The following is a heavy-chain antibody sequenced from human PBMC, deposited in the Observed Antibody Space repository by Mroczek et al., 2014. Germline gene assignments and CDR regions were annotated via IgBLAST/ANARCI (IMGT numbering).Heavy chain of an antibody. Sequence: QVQLVESGGGVVQPGRSLRLSCAASGFTFSSYAMHWVRQAPGKGLEWVAVISYDGSNKYYADSVKGRFTISRDNSKNTLYLQMNSLRAEDTAVYYCARANSPSLMVYAEPSAYFQHWGPGHPWSPSPQ. J-gene: IGHJ1*01. CDR3: ARANSPSLMVYAEPSAYFQH. CDR1: GFTFSSYA. V-gene: IGHV3-30-3*01. D-gene: IGHD2-8*01. CDR2: ISYDGSNK.